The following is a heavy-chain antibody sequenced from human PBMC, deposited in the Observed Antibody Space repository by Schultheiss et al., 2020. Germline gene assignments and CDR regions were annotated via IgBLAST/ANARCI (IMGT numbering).Heavy chain of an antibody. CDR2: VSTSGNSV. V-gene: IGHV3-23*01. J-gene: IGHJ4*02. D-gene: IGHD6-13*01. Sequence: GGSLRLSCAASGFIFSRYAMSWARQVPGKGLEWVSSVSTSGNSVYYAASVKGRFTISRDNSRNMLYLQMNSLRAEDTAIYYCAPHQYSSSWFFDYWGQGTLVTVSS. CDR1: GFIFSRYA. CDR3: APHQYSSSWFFDY.